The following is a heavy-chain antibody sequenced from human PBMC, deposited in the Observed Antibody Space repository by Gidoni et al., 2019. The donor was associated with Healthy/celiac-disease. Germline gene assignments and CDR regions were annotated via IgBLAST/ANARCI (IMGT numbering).Heavy chain of an antibody. CDR1: GGSISSSSYY. J-gene: IGHJ4*02. CDR2: IYYSGST. V-gene: IGHV4-39*01. Sequence: QLQLQESGPGLVKPSETLSLTCPVPGGSISSSSYYWGWIRQPPGKGLEWIGSIYYSGSTSYNPALKSLVTISVDTSKNQFSLKLSSVTAADTAVYYCARNYGEIDYWGQGTLVTVSS. D-gene: IGHD4-17*01. CDR3: ARNYGEIDY.